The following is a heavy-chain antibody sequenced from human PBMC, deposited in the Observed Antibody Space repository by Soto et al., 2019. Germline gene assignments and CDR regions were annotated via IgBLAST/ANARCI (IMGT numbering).Heavy chain of an antibody. CDR1: GFSFSISP. CDR3: ARDPKTSGCQHWAFNYFDS. D-gene: IGHD7-27*01. CDR2: ISYDGTNK. J-gene: IGHJ4*02. V-gene: IGHV3-30-3*01. Sequence: QVQLVESGGGVVQPGGSLRLSCAASGFSFSISPMHWVRQAPGKGPEWVALISYDGTNKFYADSVKGRFTISRDNSKSTLYLQVDRLRPEDAAVYYSARDPKTSGCQHWAFNYFDSWGQGNLVTVAS.